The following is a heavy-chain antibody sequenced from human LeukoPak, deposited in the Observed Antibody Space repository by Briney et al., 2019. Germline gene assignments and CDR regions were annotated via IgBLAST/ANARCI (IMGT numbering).Heavy chain of an antibody. CDR3: ARASPSSGYYYLDY. J-gene: IGHJ4*02. D-gene: IGHD3-22*01. CDR2: TSAHNDNT. V-gene: IGHV1-18*01. CDR1: GYTFTYYD. Sequence: GASVKVSSKASGYTFTYYDISWVRQAPGQGLEWMGWTSAHNDNTNYAQNLQGRVTMTTDTSTSTAYMELRSLRSDDTAVYYCARASPSSGYYYLDYWGQGTLVTVSS.